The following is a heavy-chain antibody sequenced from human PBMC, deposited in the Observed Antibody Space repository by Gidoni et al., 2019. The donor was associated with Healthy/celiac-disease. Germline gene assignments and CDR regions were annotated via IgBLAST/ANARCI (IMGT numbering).Heavy chain of an antibody. D-gene: IGHD2-21*01. Sequence: QVQLQESGPGLVKPSGTLSLTCAVSGGSISSSNWWSWVRQPPGKGLEWIGEIHHSGSTNYNPSLKSRVTISVDKSKNQFSLKLSSVTAADTAVYYCARDPTGDQMGDAFDIWGQGTMVTVSS. V-gene: IGHV4-4*02. CDR3: ARDPTGDQMGDAFDI. CDR2: IHHSGST. J-gene: IGHJ3*02. CDR1: GGSISSSNW.